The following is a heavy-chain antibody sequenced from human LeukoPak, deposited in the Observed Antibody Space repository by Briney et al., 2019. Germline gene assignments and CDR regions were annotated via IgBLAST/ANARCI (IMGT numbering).Heavy chain of an antibody. V-gene: IGHV3-48*03. D-gene: IGHD2-15*01. Sequence: GGSLRLSCAASGFTFSSYEMNWVRQAPGKGLEWVSYISSSDSTIYYADSVKGRFTISRDNAKNSLFLQMNSLRAEDTAVYYCARGYCSGGSCYRKLFDPWGQGTLVTVSS. J-gene: IGHJ5*02. CDR2: ISSSDSTI. CDR1: GFTFSSYE. CDR3: ARGYCSGGSCYRKLFDP.